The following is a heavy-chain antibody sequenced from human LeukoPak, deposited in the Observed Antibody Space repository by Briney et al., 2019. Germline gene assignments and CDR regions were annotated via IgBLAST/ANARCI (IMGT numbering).Heavy chain of an antibody. D-gene: IGHD3-10*01. CDR2: MTPSSGNT. J-gene: IGHJ4*02. Sequence: ASVKVSCKASGYTFTSYDINWVRQATGQGLEWMGWMTPSSGNTGYAQNFQGRFTMTWSTSIRTAYLELSSLTPEDTAVYYCARGLRADYWGQGTLVTVSS. CDR1: GYTFTSYD. CDR3: ARGLRADY. V-gene: IGHV1-8*01.